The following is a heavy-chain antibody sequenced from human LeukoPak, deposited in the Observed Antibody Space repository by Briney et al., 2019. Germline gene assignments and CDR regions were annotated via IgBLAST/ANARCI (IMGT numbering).Heavy chain of an antibody. CDR3: ARPGSYYDFWSGYWI. J-gene: IGHJ3*02. Sequence: GGSLRLSCAASGFTFSSYGMHWVRQAPGKGLEWVAFIRYDGSNKYYADSVKGRFTISRDNSKNTLYLQMNSLRAEDTAVYYCARPGSYYDFWSGYWIWGQGTMVTVSS. V-gene: IGHV3-30*02. CDR2: IRYDGSNK. D-gene: IGHD3-3*01. CDR1: GFTFSSYG.